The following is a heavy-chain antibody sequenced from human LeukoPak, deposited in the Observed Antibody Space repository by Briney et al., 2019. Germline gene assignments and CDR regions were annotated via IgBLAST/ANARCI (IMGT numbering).Heavy chain of an antibody. D-gene: IGHD6-13*01. Sequence: SGPALVKPTQTLTLTCTFSGFSLSSSGMCVNWIRQPPGKALELLPRIDWYDDKYYSTSLKTRLTISKDTSKNQVVLTMTNMDPVDTATYYCARGSIVAAGKYYFHYWGQGTLVTVSS. V-gene: IGHV2-70*11. J-gene: IGHJ4*02. CDR2: IDWYDDK. CDR1: GFSLSSSGMC. CDR3: ARGSIVAAGKYYFHY.